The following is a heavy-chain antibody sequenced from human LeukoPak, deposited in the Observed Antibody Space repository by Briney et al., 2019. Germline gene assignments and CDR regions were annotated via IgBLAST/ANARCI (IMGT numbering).Heavy chain of an antibody. J-gene: IGHJ4*02. D-gene: IGHD5-18*01. Sequence: SETLSLTCAVSGGSISSNSYYWGWIRQPPGKGLEWIGSIYYSGSTYYNPSLKSRVTISVDTSKNQFSLKLSSVTAADTAVYYCARVKYSYGYFQHHDRAYYFDYWGQGTLVTVSS. V-gene: IGHV4-39*01. CDR1: GGSISSNSYY. CDR2: IYYSGST. CDR3: ARVKYSYGYFQHHDRAYYFDY.